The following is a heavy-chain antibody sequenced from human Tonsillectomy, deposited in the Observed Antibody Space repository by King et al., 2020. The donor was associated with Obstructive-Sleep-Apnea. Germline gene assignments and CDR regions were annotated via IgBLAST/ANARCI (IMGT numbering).Heavy chain of an antibody. J-gene: IGHJ3*02. CDR3: ARDCDRNSSGHDAFDI. CDR2: INSDGSST. D-gene: IGHD6-19*01. CDR1: GFTFSNYW. Sequence: VQLVESGGGLVQPGGSLRLSCAASGFTFSNYWMHWVRQGPGQGLVGVARINSDGSSTIYAESVKGRFTISRDNAKNTPYLQMNSLRAEDTAVYYCARDCDRNSSGHDAFDIWGQGTMVTVSS. V-gene: IGHV3-74*01.